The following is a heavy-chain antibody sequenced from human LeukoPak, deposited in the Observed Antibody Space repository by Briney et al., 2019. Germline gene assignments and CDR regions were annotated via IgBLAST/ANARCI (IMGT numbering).Heavy chain of an antibody. Sequence: PSETLSLTCTVSGGSISSSHYYWGWIRQTPGQGLEWIGTSYYSGTTYSNQSLESRATISEDASKNQFYLTLRFVSAADTAVYYCARQISDYYYYYFDVWGKGTTVTVSS. CDR2: SYYSGTT. D-gene: IGHD3-10*01. J-gene: IGHJ6*03. CDR1: GGSISSSHYY. V-gene: IGHV4-39*01. CDR3: ARQISDYYYYYFDV.